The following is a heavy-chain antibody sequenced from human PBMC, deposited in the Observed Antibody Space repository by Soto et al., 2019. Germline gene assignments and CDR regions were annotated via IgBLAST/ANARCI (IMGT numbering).Heavy chain of an antibody. CDR3: AREGAATEGFDY. CDR1: GGSFSGYY. J-gene: IGHJ4*02. Sequence: QVQLQQWGAGLLKPSETLSLTCAVYGGSFSGYYWSWIRQPPGKGVEWIGEINHSGSTNYNPSLKSRDTITVDTSKNQCSLKLSSVTAADTAVYYCAREGAATEGFDYWGQGTLVTVSS. D-gene: IGHD2-15*01. V-gene: IGHV4-34*01. CDR2: INHSGST.